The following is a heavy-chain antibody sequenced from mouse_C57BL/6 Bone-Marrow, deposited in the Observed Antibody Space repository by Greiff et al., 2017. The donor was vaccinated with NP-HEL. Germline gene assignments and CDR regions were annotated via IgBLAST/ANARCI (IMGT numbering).Heavy chain of an antibody. CDR2: IDPSDSYT. V-gene: IGHV1-69*01. CDR3: AREGDYLYAMDY. J-gene: IGHJ4*01. Sequence: QVQLQQPGAELVMPGASVKLSCKASGYTFTSYWMHWVKQRPGQGLEWIGEIDPSDSYTNYNQKFKGKSTLTVDKSSSTAYMQLSSLTSEDSAVYYCAREGDYLYAMDYWGQGTSVPVSS. CDR1: GYTFTSYW. D-gene: IGHD2-4*01.